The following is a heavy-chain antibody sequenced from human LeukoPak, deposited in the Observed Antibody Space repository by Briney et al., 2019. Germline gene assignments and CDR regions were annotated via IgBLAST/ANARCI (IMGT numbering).Heavy chain of an antibody. D-gene: IGHD2-2*01. CDR1: GGSISSYF. J-gene: IGHJ4*02. V-gene: IGHV4-59*01. CDR3: AKDLPSAAYCSSTSSCSGYFDY. Sequence: PSETLSLTCSVSGGSISSYFWSWIRQPPGKGLEWIGYINYSGNTNYNPSLKSRVTISVDTSKNQFSLKLNSVTAADTAVYYCAKDLPSAAYCSSTSSCSGYFDYWGQGTLVTVSS. CDR2: INYSGNT.